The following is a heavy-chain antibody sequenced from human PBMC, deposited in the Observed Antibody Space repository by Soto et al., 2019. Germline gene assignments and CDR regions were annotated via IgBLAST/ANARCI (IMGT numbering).Heavy chain of an antibody. V-gene: IGHV3-74*01. CDR1: RFIFSNYW. Sequence: EVQLVESGGGLVQPGGSLRLSCEASRFIFSNYWMHWVRHAPGKGLVWVSRINSDGSSTGYADSVKGRFTILRDNAKNTLYLQMNSLRAEDTAVYYCAKVGDTQWGSTYRYTHFDYWGQGTRVAVSS. CDR3: AKVGDTQWGSTYRYTHFDY. J-gene: IGHJ4*02. CDR2: INSDGSST. D-gene: IGHD3-16*02.